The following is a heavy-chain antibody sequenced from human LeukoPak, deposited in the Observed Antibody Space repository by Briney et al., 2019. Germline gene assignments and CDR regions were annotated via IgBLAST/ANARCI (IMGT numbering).Heavy chain of an antibody. Sequence: GGSLRLSSAASGFTFSSYEMNWVRQAPGKGLEWVSYISSSGSTIYYADSVKGRFTISRDNAKNSLYLQMNSLRAEDTAVYYCAELGITMIGGVWGKGTTVTISS. J-gene: IGHJ6*04. V-gene: IGHV3-48*03. CDR3: AELGITMIGGV. CDR1: GFTFSSYE. CDR2: ISSSGSTI. D-gene: IGHD3-10*02.